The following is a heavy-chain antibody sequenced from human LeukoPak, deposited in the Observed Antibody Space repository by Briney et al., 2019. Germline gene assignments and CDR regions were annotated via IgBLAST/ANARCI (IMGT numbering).Heavy chain of an antibody. D-gene: IGHD1-26*01. CDR3: ARDTPGARDSFDY. Sequence: GGSLRLSCAASGFTFSRYWMSWVRQAPGKGLEWVASINQDESAKFYVDSVKGRFTISRDNAKNSLFLQMNSLRAEDTAVYYCARDTPGARDSFDYWGQGTLVTVSS. V-gene: IGHV3-7*01. J-gene: IGHJ4*02. CDR1: GFTFSRYW. CDR2: INQDESAK.